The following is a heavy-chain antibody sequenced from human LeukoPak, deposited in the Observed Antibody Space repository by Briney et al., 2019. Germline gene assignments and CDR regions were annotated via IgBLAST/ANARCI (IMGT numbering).Heavy chain of an antibody. J-gene: IGHJ4*02. CDR1: GGSVSSGSYY. CDR3: ARVEDTAMVHGNYYFDY. CDR2: IYYSGST. D-gene: IGHD5-18*01. V-gene: IGHV4-61*01. Sequence: SETLSLTCTVSGGSVSSGSYYWSWIRQPPGKGLEWIGYIYYSGSTNYNPSLKSRVTISVDTSKNQFSLKLSSVTAADTAVYYCARVEDTAMVHGNYYFDYWGQETLVTVSS.